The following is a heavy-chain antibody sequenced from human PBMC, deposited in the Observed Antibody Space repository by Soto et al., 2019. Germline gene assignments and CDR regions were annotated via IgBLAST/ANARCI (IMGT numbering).Heavy chain of an antibody. CDR1: GFTFDDYA. Sequence: GGSLRLSCAASGFTFDDYAMHWVRQAPGKGLEWVSGISWNSGSIGYADSVKGRFTISRDNAKNSLYLQMNSLRAEDTALYYCAKEGPPLIWFGDHKPLQEEVYYFDYWGQGTLVTVSS. CDR2: ISWNSGSI. D-gene: IGHD3-10*01. J-gene: IGHJ4*02. V-gene: IGHV3-9*01. CDR3: AKEGPPLIWFGDHKPLQEEVYYFDY.